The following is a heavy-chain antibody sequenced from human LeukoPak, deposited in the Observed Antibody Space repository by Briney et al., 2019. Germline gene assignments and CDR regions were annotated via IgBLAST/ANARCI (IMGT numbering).Heavy chain of an antibody. V-gene: IGHV3-15*04. CDR1: GLTVTNAW. CDR3: ARDDYGDYYFDY. CDR2: IASKTDGGTT. D-gene: IGHD4-17*01. Sequence: PGGSLRLSCAASGLTVTNAWMNWVRQAPGKGLEWVGRIASKTDGGTTDYAAPVKGRFTISRDNAKNTLYLQMNSLRAEDTAVYYCARDDYGDYYFDYWGQGTLVTVSS. J-gene: IGHJ4*02.